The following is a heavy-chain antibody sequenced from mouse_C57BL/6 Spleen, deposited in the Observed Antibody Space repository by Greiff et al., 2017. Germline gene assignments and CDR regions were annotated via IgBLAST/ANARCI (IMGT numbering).Heavy chain of an antibody. CDR2: IYPGSGST. CDR3: ARQYYGSSHWYFDV. CDR1: GYTFTSYW. J-gene: IGHJ1*03. V-gene: IGHV1-55*01. D-gene: IGHD1-1*01. Sequence: QVQLQQPGAELVKPGASVKMSCKASGYTFTSYWITWVKQRPGQGLEWIGDIYPGSGSTNYNEKFKSKATLTVDTSSSTAYMQLSSLTSEDSAVYYCARQYYGSSHWYFDVRGTGTTVTVSS.